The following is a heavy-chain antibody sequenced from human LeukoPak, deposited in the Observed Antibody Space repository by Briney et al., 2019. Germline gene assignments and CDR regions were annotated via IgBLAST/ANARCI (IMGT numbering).Heavy chain of an antibody. CDR1: GYTFSVYY. CDR3: ARATIADSSTYYIDY. V-gene: IGHV1-2*02. J-gene: IGHJ4*02. CDR2: IKPNSGSK. Sequence: ASVKLSCKASGYTFSVYYMHWVRQPRGQGLEGMGCIKPNSGSKNYEQKFQGRVTMNRDMSISKAYMEVSRLTYDDTAVYYCARATIADSSTYYIDYWGLGTLVTVSS. D-gene: IGHD3-22*01.